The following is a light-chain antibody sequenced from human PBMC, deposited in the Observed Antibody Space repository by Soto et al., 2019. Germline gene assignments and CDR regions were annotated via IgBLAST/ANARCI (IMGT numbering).Light chain of an antibody. CDR2: YAS. Sequence: EIVLTQSPATLSLSPGDRATLSCRASQSVGNDLVWYHQKRGQAPRVLIYYASNRATGIPARFSGSGSGTDFTLTISGLEPEDFAFYYCQQRNSLPPTFSGGTRVEIK. J-gene: IGKJ4*01. CDR3: QQRNSLPPT. CDR1: QSVGND. V-gene: IGKV3-11*01.